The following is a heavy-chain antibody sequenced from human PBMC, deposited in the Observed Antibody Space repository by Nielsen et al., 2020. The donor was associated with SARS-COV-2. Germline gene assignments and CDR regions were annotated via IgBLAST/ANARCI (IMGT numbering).Heavy chain of an antibody. CDR3: ARDWSRAFDV. CDR2: IKPDGSEK. V-gene: IGHV3-7*01. Sequence: GGSLRLSCAASGFIFRSYWMSWVRQVPGKGLEWVADIKPDGSEKVYVDSVKGRFTISRDNAKNSMSLQMNSLRVEDTAVYYCARDWSRAFDVWGQGTMVTVSS. CDR1: GFIFRSYW. J-gene: IGHJ3*01.